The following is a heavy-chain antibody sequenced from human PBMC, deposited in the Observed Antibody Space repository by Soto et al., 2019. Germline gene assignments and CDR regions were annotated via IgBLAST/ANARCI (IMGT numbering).Heavy chain of an antibody. D-gene: IGHD3-9*01. CDR2: ISAYNGNT. CDR1: GYTFTSYG. Sequence: GASVKVSCKASGYTFTSYGISWVRQAPGQGLEWMGWISAYNGNTNYAQKLQGRVTMTTDTSTSTVYMELSSLRSEDTAVYYCARVVPKSNDILTGYYGAFDIWGQGSLVTVSS. V-gene: IGHV1-18*01. J-gene: IGHJ4*02. CDR3: ARVVPKSNDILTGYYGAFDI.